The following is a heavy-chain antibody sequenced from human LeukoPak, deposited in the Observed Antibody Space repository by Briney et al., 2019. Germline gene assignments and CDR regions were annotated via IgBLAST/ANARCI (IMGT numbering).Heavy chain of an antibody. CDR3: ARHSSGWGSHFDY. CDR2: IYPGDSDT. D-gene: IGHD6-19*01. V-gene: IGHV5-51*01. J-gene: IGHJ4*02. CDR1: GYRFTSYW. Sequence: LGESLQISCQGSGYRFTSYWIGWVRQLPGKGLEWMGIIYPGDSDTKYSPSLQGQVTISADKSISTAYLQWSSLKASDTAMYYCARHSSGWGSHFDYWGQGTLVTVSS.